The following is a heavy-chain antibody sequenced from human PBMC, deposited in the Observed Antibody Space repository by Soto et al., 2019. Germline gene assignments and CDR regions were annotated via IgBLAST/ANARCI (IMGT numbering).Heavy chain of an antibody. CDR2: INPNSGGT. CDR3: ATAPRGTSVGDQRPFDY. J-gene: IGHJ4*02. D-gene: IGHD4-17*01. CDR1: GYTFTDYY. Sequence: QVQLVQSGAEVKKPGASVKVSCKASGYTFTDYYMHWVRQAPGEGLEWMGWINPNSGGTNYAQKFQGWVTMTRDTSIKTAYMELSRLRSDETAVDYCATAPRGTSVGDQRPFDYWGQGPLVTVSS. V-gene: IGHV1-2*04.